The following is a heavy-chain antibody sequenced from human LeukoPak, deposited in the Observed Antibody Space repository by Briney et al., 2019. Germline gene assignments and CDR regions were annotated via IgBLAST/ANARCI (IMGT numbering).Heavy chain of an antibody. V-gene: IGHV3-30-3*01. CDR2: TSYDGSNK. D-gene: IGHD6-13*01. Sequence: GRSLRLSCAASGFTFSSYAMHWVRQAPGKGLEWVAVTSYDGSNKYYADSVKGRFTISRDNSKNTLYLQMNSLRAEDTAVYYCARAGYSSSWYMAGKYWGQGTLVTVSS. CDR1: GFTFSSYA. CDR3: ARAGYSSSWYMAGKY. J-gene: IGHJ4*02.